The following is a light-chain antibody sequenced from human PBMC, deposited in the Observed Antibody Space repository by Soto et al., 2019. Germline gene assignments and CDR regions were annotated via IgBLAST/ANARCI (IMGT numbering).Light chain of an antibody. CDR3: SSYAGSMNLI. V-gene: IGLV2-8*01. CDR2: EVS. Sequence: QSALTQPPSASGSPGQSVTISCTGSSSDVGGHNHVSWYQQYPGKAPKLMIYEVSKRPSGVPDRFSGSKSVNTASLTVSGLQAEDEADYYCSSYAGSMNLIFGGGTKVTVL. J-gene: IGLJ2*01. CDR1: SSDVGGHNH.